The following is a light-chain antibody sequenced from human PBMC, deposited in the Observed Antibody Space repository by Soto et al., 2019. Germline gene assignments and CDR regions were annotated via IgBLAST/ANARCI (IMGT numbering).Light chain of an antibody. J-gene: IGKJ4*01. Sequence: EIVMTQSPVTLSVSPGDRATLSCRASQSVNSNLAWYQQKPGQTPKLLIYVASTRATGIPARFSGSGSGTEFTLTISSLQSEDFAVYYCQKYNVWPLPFGGGTKVEFK. CDR3: QKYNVWPLP. V-gene: IGKV3-15*01. CDR2: VAS. CDR1: QSVNSN.